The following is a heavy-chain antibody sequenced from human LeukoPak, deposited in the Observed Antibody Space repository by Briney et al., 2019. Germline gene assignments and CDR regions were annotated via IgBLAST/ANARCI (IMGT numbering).Heavy chain of an antibody. J-gene: IGHJ6*02. CDR3: ARDHSRGFGDYGMDV. V-gene: IGHV3-53*01. Sequence: SGGSLRLSCAASGFTVSSNYMSWVRQAPGKGLEWVSVIYSGGSTYYADSVKGRFTISRDTSKNTLYLQMNSLRAEDTAVYYCARDHSRGFGDYGMDVWGQGTTVTVSS. D-gene: IGHD3-10*01. CDR2: IYSGGST. CDR1: GFTVSSNY.